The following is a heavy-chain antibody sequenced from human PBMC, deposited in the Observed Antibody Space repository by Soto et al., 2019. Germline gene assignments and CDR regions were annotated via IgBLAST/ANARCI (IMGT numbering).Heavy chain of an antibody. V-gene: IGHV3-33*01. Sequence: QVQLVESGGGVVQPGRSLRLSCAASGFTFSSYGMHWVRQAPGKGLEWVAVIWYDGSNKYYADSVKGRFTISRDNSKNTVYLQMNSLRAEDTAVYYCARRWGYDAFDIWCQGTMVTVSS. CDR3: ARRWGYDAFDI. CDR1: GFTFSSYG. CDR2: IWYDGSNK. J-gene: IGHJ3*02. D-gene: IGHD3-16*01.